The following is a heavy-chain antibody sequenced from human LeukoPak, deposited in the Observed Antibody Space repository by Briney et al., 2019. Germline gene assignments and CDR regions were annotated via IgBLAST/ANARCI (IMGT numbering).Heavy chain of an antibody. Sequence: SETLSLTCAVYGGSSSGYYWSWIRQPPGKGLEWIGEINHSGSTNYNPSLKSRVTISVDTSKNQFSLKLSSVTAADTAVYYCARVPPPMVREGGYFDYWGQGTLVTVSS. CDR2: INHSGST. CDR3: ARVPPPMVREGGYFDY. D-gene: IGHD3-10*01. J-gene: IGHJ4*02. CDR1: GGSSSGYY. V-gene: IGHV4-34*01.